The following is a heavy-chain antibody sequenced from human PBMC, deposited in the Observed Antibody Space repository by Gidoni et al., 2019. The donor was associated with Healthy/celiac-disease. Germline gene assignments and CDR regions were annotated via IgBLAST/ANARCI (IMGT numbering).Heavy chain of an antibody. CDR3: AKDWDGSIDY. V-gene: IGHV3-43*01. J-gene: IGHJ4*02. D-gene: IGHD1-26*01. Sequence: DVQLVESGGVVVQPGGSLRVSCAASGFTFDDYTMHWVRQAPGKGLEWVSLISWDGGSTYYADSVKGRFTISRDNSKNSLYLQMNSLRTEDTALYYCAKDWDGSIDYWGQGTLVTVSS. CDR1: GFTFDDYT. CDR2: ISWDGGST.